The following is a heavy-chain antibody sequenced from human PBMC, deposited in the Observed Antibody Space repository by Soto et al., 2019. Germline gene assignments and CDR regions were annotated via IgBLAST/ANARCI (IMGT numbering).Heavy chain of an antibody. CDR3: AKSITIFGVVNKRAFDL. CDR1: GFTFSNYA. Sequence: GGSLRLSCAASGFTFSNYAMTWVRQAPGKGLEWVSITNYSGDTTNYADSVKGRFTISRDNSKNTLYLQLNSLRAEDTAVYYCAKSITIFGVVNKRAFDLWGQGTMVTVSS. V-gene: IGHV3-23*01. J-gene: IGHJ3*01. D-gene: IGHD3-3*01. CDR2: TNYSGDTT.